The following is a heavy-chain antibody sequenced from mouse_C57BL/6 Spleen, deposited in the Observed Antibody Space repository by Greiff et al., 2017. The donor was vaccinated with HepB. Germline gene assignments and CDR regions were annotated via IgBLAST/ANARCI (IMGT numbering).Heavy chain of an antibody. V-gene: IGHV1-15*01. D-gene: IGHD1-1*01. Sequence: VQLQESGAELVRPGASLTLSCKASGYTFTDYEMHWVKQTPVHGLEWIGAIDPETGGTAYNQKFKGKAILTADKSSSTAYMELRSLTSEDSAVYYCTRGFYGNAMDYWGQGTSVTVSS. CDR1: GYTFTDYE. CDR3: TRGFYGNAMDY. CDR2: IDPETGGT. J-gene: IGHJ4*01.